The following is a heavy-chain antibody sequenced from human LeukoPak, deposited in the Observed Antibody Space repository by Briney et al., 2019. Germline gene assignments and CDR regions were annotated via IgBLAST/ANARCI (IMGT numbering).Heavy chain of an antibody. D-gene: IGHD1-26*01. CDR2: INWNGGST. V-gene: IGHV3-20*04. CDR1: GFTFDDYG. CDR3: ARDGSGSVDH. J-gene: IGHJ4*02. Sequence: GVSLRLSCAASGFTFDDYGVSWVRQAPGKGLEWVSGINWNGGSTGYADSVKGRFTISRDNAKNSLYLQMNSLRAEDTALYYCARDGSGSVDHWGQGTLVTVSS.